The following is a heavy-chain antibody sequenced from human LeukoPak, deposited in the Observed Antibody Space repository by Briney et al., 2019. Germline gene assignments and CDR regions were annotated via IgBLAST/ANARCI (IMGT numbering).Heavy chain of an antibody. CDR1: GGSITSSTW. D-gene: IGHD3-16*01. J-gene: IGHJ4*02. CDR2: IFHSGST. V-gene: IGHV4-4*02. Sequence: PSGTLSLTCTVSGGSITSSTWWSWVRQSPGKGLEWIGDIFHSGSTVYNPSLRNRVTLSVDTSKNQFSLKLNFVTAADTAVYYCARGYYDSGPRPYFDIWGQGTLVTVSS. CDR3: ARGYYDSGPRPYFDI.